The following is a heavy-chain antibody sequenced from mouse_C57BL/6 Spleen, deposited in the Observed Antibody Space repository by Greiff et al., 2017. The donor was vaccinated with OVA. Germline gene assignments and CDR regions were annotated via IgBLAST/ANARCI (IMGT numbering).Heavy chain of an antibody. V-gene: IGHV1-26*01. CDR3: ARSSSGPFAY. J-gene: IGHJ3*01. CDR1: GYTFTDYY. Sequence: VQLQQSGPELVKPGASVKISCKASGYTFTDYYMNWVKQSHGKSLEWSGDINPNNGGTSYNQKFKGKATLTVATSSSTSYMELRSLTSEDSAVYYCARSSSGPFAYWGQGTLVTVSA. CDR2: INPNNGGT. D-gene: IGHD3-2*02.